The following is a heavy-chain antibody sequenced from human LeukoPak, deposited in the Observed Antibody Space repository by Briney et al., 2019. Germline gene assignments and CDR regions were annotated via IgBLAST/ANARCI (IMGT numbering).Heavy chain of an antibody. CDR1: GFTFSSYS. Sequence: GGSLGLSCAASGFTFSSYSMNWVRQAPGKGLEWVSYISSSSSTIYYADSVEGRFTISRDNAKNSLYLQMNSLRAEDTAVYYCARALYDSSGYATDYWGQGTLVTVSS. V-gene: IGHV3-48*04. J-gene: IGHJ4*02. CDR3: ARALYDSSGYATDY. CDR2: ISSSSSTI. D-gene: IGHD3-22*01.